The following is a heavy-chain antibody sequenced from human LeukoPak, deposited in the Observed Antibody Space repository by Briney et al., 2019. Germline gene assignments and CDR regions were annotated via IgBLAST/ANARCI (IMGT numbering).Heavy chain of an antibody. CDR2: ISSSGSTI. V-gene: IGHV3-48*04. CDR3: ARDLYYDSSGYYYY. J-gene: IGHJ4*02. D-gene: IGHD3-22*01. Sequence: GGSLRLSCVASGFTFSSHSMHWVRQAPGKGLEWVSYISSSGSTIYYADSVKGRFTISRDNAKNSLFLQMNSLRAEDTAVYYCARDLYYDSSGYYYYWGQGTLVTVSS. CDR1: GFTFSSHS.